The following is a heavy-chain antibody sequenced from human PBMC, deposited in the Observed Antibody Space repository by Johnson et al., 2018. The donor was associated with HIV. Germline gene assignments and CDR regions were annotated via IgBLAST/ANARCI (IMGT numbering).Heavy chain of an antibody. Sequence: VQLVESGGGLVQPGGSLRLSCAASGFTLSSYWMHWVRQAPGKGLVWVSRIKSKTDGGTTDYAAPVKGRFTISRDDSKNTLYLQMNSLKTEDTAVYYCARVFLGSSWYSDAVDIWGQGTMVTVSS. D-gene: IGHD6-13*01. CDR3: ARVFLGSSWYSDAVDI. CDR2: IKSKTDGGTT. CDR1: GFTLSSYW. V-gene: IGHV3-15*07. J-gene: IGHJ3*02.